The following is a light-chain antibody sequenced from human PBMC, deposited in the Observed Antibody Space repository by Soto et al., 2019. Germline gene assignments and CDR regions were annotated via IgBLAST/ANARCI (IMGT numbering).Light chain of an antibody. CDR3: QQYGSSPFT. Sequence: EIVLTQSPGTLSLSPGERATLSCRASQSVSSSYLAWYQQKPGQAPRLLIYGASSRATGIPDRFSGSASGTDFTLTISRLEPKDFAVYYCQQYGSSPFTFGPGTKVDIK. V-gene: IGKV3-20*01. J-gene: IGKJ3*01. CDR1: QSVSSSY. CDR2: GAS.